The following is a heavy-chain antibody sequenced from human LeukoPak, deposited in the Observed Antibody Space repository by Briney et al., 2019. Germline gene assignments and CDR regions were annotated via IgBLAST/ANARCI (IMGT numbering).Heavy chain of an antibody. CDR3: ARPSGSYSHAPFDY. Sequence: SETLSLTCAVYGGSFSGYYWSWIRQPPGKGLEWTGYIYYSGSTNYNPSLKSRVTISVDTSKNQFSLKLSSVTAADTAVYYCARPSGSYSHAPFDYWGQGTLVTVSS. CDR2: IYYSGST. J-gene: IGHJ4*02. CDR1: GGSFSGYY. D-gene: IGHD1-26*01. V-gene: IGHV4-59*01.